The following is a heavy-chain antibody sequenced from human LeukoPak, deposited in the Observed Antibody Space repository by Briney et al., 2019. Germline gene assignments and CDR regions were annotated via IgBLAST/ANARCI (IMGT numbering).Heavy chain of an antibody. J-gene: IGHJ4*02. CDR2: INPNSGGT. CDR1: GYTFTGYY. CDR3: ACDSVLGGSGSYYAAPGRRGDY. V-gene: IGHV1-2*02. D-gene: IGHD3-10*01. Sequence: ASVKVSCKASGYTFTGYYMHWVRQAPGQGLEWMGWINPNSGGTNYAQKFQGRVTMTRDTSISTAYMELSRLRSDDTAVYYCACDSVLGGSGSYYAAPGRRGDYWGQGTLVTVSS.